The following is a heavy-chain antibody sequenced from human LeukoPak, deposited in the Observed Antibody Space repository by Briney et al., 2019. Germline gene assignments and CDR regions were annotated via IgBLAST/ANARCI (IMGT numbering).Heavy chain of an antibody. V-gene: IGHV4-59*01. CDR3: ARDVCTNSVCYQFDY. CDR1: GGSISSYY. D-gene: IGHD2-8*01. Sequence: PPETLSLTCTVSGGSISSYYWSWIRQPPGKGLEWIGYIYYSGSTNYNPSLKSRVTISVDTSKNQFSLKLSSVTAADTAVYYCARDVCTNSVCYQFDYWGQGTLVTVSS. CDR2: IYYSGST. J-gene: IGHJ4*02.